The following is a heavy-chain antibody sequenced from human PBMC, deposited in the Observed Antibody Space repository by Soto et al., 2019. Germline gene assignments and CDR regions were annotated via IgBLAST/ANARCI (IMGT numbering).Heavy chain of an antibody. V-gene: IGHV3-30-3*01. J-gene: IGHJ4*02. Sequence: QVQLVESGGGVVQPGRSLRLSCAASRFTFSSYDMHWVRQAPGKGLEWVAVISYDGSNTYYADSVKGRFTISRDSSKNTLYVQLNSQRAEDTAVYYCARADYGGDYFDYWGQGTLVTVSS. CDR3: ARADYGGDYFDY. D-gene: IGHD4-17*01. CDR2: ISYDGSNT. CDR1: RFTFSSYD.